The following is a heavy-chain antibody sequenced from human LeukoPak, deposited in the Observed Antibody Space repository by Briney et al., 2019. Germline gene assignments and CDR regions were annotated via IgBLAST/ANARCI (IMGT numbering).Heavy chain of an antibody. V-gene: IGHV5-51*01. J-gene: IGHJ4*02. Sequence: GESLKTFCNGSGYSFTGYWNGWVRQMPRKGLEGMGIIYPGDSDTRYSPSFQGQVTISADKSISTAYLQWSSLKASDTAMYYCASWTGTTPGVYFDYWGQGTLVTVSS. D-gene: IGHD1-1*01. CDR2: IYPGDSDT. CDR1: GYSFTGYW. CDR3: ASWTGTTPGVYFDY.